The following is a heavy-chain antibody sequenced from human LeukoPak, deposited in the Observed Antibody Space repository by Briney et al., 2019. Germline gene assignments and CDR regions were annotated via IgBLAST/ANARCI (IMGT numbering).Heavy chain of an antibody. CDR1: GFTFEDYG. J-gene: IGHJ6*04. V-gene: IGHV3-48*03. Sequence: GGSLRLSCAASGFTFEDYGMSWVRQAPGKGLEWVSYISSSGSTIYYADSVKGRFTISRDNAKNSLYLQMNSLRAEDTAVYYCAELGITMIGGVWGKGTTVTISS. CDR3: AELGITMIGGV. D-gene: IGHD3-10*02. CDR2: ISSSGSTI.